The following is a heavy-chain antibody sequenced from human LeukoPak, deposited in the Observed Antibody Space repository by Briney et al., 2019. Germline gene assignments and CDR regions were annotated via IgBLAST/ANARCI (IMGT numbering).Heavy chain of an antibody. V-gene: IGHV3-21*01. CDR2: ISSSSSYI. Sequence: PGGSLRLSCAASGFTFSSYSMNWVRQAPGKGLEWVSSISSSSSYIYYADSVKGRFTISRDNAKNSLYLQMNSLRAEDTAVYYCAKDKGNSYYYYMDVWGKGTTVTISS. CDR3: AKDKGNSYYYYMDV. D-gene: IGHD2/OR15-2a*01. J-gene: IGHJ6*03. CDR1: GFTFSSYS.